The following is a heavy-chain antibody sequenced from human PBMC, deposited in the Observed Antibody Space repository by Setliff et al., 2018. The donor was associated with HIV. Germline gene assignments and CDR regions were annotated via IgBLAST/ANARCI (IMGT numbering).Heavy chain of an antibody. CDR2: VFYTGSD. Sequence: PSETLSLTCTVSGDSFSNNHWSWIRQPPGKGLEWIGYVFYTGSDTNNPSLKRRVSIPVDRSTTRFYLMLHSVTDADTAVYYCARWHSGGGFYYMDVWGKGTTVTVSS. CDR1: GDSFSNNH. J-gene: IGHJ6*03. D-gene: IGHD2-15*01. CDR3: ARWHSGGGFYYMDV. V-gene: IGHV4-59*01.